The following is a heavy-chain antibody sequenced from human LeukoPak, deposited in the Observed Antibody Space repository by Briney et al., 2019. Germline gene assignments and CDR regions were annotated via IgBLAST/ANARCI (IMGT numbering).Heavy chain of an antibody. CDR1: GFTFTTFG. V-gene: IGHV1-18*01. CDR2: ITTYNGNT. Sequence: ASVKASCKTSGFTFTTFGFTWVRQAPGQGLEWIGWITTYNGNTNYAQTYQGRVTMTTDTSTSTAYMELRSLRSGDTAVYYCARVVTIFGVGGYKWIDPWGEGTLVTVSS. J-gene: IGHJ5*02. CDR3: ARVVTIFGVGGYKWIDP. D-gene: IGHD3-3*01.